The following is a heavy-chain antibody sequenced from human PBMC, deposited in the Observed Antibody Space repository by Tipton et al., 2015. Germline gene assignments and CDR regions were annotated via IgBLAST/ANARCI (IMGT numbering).Heavy chain of an antibody. Sequence: VQLVQSGGEVKKPGESLKISCKGSGYSFTNSWIAWVRQMPGKGLEWMGIIYVGDSDTRYSQSFQGQVTISADKSISTAYLQWSSLKASDTAMYYCARLSYGGTIVFDYWGQGTLVTVSS. CDR3: ARLSYGGTIVFDY. CDR1: GYSFTNSW. CDR2: IYVGDSDT. J-gene: IGHJ4*02. V-gene: IGHV5-51*01. D-gene: IGHD4-23*01.